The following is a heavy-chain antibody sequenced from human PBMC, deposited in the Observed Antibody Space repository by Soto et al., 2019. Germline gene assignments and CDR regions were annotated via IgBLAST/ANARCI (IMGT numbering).Heavy chain of an antibody. CDR3: ARERSNLYYFDY. Sequence: GGSLRLSCAASGFTFSSYGMHWVRQAPGKGLEWVAVIWYDGSNKYYADSVKGRFTISRDNSKNTLYLQMNSLRAEDTAVYYCARERSNLYYFDYWGQGTLVTVSS. J-gene: IGHJ4*02. V-gene: IGHV3-33*01. CDR2: IWYDGSNK. CDR1: GFTFSSYG. D-gene: IGHD4-4*01.